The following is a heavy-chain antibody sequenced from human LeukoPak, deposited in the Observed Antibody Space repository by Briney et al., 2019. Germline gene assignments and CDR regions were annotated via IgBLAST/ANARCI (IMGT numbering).Heavy chain of an antibody. J-gene: IGHJ4*02. CDR1: GGSISSGSYY. CDR2: IYTSGST. Sequence: SQTLSLTCTVSGGSISSGSYYWSWIRQPAGKGLEWIGRIYTSGSTNYNPSLKSRVTMSVDTSKNQFSLKLSSVTAADTAVYYCARDPKAHYYGSGSYTLGGQGTLVTVSS. V-gene: IGHV4-61*02. D-gene: IGHD3-10*01. CDR3: ARDPKAHYYGSGSYTL.